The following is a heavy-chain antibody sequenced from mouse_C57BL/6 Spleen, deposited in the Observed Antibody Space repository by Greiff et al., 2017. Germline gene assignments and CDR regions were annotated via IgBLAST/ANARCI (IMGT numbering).Heavy chain of an antibody. J-gene: IGHJ4*01. D-gene: IGHD1-1*01. CDR1: GYTFTEYT. CDR3: ARHEDRDYYGAMDY. V-gene: IGHV1-62-2*01. Sequence: VQLVESGAELVKPGASVKLSCKASGYTFTEYTIHWVKQRSGQGLEWIGWIYPGSGRIKYNENFKDKATLTADKSSSTVYLERSRLTSEDSAVFFFARHEDRDYYGAMDYWGQGTSVTVSS. CDR2: IYPGSGRI.